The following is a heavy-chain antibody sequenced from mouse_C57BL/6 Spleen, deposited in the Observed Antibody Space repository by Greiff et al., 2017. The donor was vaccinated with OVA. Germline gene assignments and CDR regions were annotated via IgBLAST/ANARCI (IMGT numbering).Heavy chain of an antibody. CDR2: INPNYGTT. D-gene: IGHD1-1*01. CDR3: ARESTVVATDYAMDY. J-gene: IGHJ4*01. V-gene: IGHV1-39*01. Sequence: EVQLQQSGPELVKPGAPVKISCKAFGYSFTDYNMNWVKQSNGKSLEWIGVINPNYGTTSYNQKFKGKATLTVDQSSSTAYMQLNSLTSEDSAVYYCARESTVVATDYAMDYWGQGTSVTVSS. CDR1: GYSFTDYN.